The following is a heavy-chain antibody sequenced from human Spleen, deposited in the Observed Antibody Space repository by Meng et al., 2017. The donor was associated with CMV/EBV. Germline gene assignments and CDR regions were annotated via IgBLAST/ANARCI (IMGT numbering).Heavy chain of an antibody. Sequence: GGSLRLSCAASGFTFSTYWMNWVRQAPGKGLEWVANIKQDGSEKYYVDSVKGRFTISRDNAKDSLYLQMNSLRAEDTAVYYCARVGRRGYSYGEGSRKGPPIHHGMDVWGQGTTVTVSS. CDR2: IKQDGSEK. CDR1: GFTFSTYW. CDR3: ARVGRRGYSYGEGSRKGPPIHHGMDV. V-gene: IGHV3-7*01. J-gene: IGHJ6*02. D-gene: IGHD5-18*01.